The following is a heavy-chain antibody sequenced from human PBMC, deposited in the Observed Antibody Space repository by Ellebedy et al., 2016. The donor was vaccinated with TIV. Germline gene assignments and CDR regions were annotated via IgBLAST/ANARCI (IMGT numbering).Heavy chain of an antibody. CDR3: ATDKGAITTTLYFDY. J-gene: IGHJ4*02. Sequence: PGGSLRLSCAASGFTFSSYGMHWVRQAPGKGLEWVAVIWYDGSNKYYADSVKGRFTISRDNSKNTLYLQMNSLRAEDTAVYSCATDKGAITTTLYFDYWGQGTLVTVSS. CDR1: GFTFSSYG. CDR2: IWYDGSNK. V-gene: IGHV3-33*01. D-gene: IGHD1-1*01.